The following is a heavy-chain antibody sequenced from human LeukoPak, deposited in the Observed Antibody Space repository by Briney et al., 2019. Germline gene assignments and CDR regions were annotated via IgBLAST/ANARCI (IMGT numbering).Heavy chain of an antibody. Sequence: PSETLSLTCTVSGGSISSSSYYWGWVRQAPGKGLEWVSGIYADDSDTFYIDAVKGRFTISKDKSKNTLYLQMNSLRAEDTAVYHCAKDLTYGDGRWEFDLWGQGTLVTVSS. CDR1: GGSISSSSYY. J-gene: IGHJ5*02. D-gene: IGHD2-21*02. V-gene: IGHV3-23*01. CDR3: AKDLTYGDGRWEFDL. CDR2: IYADDSDT.